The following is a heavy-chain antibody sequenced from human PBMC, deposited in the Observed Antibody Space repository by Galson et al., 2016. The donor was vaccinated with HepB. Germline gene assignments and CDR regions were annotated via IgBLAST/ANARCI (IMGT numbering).Heavy chain of an antibody. CDR1: GFTFNNYG. Sequence: SLRLSCAASGFTFNNYGMHWVRQAPGKGLEWVALISYDGTKEYYADSVKGRFTISRDNSKNTLYLQMNSLRVEDTAVYYCARDDKWLILVDYYYYGMDVWGQGTTVTVSS. V-gene: IGHV3-30*03. CDR3: ARDDKWLILVDYYYYGMDV. CDR2: ISYDGTKE. J-gene: IGHJ6*02. D-gene: IGHD6-19*01.